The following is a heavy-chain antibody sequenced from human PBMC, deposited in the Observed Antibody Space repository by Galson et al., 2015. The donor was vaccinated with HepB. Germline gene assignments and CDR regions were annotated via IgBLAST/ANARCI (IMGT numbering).Heavy chain of an antibody. V-gene: IGHV3-23*01. CDR2: TSGSGGST. D-gene: IGHD6-19*01. CDR1: GFTFSSYA. J-gene: IGHJ3*02. Sequence: SLRLSCAASGFTFSSYAMSWVRQAPGKGLEWVSATSGSGGSTYYADSVKGRFTISRDNSKNTLYLQMNSLRAEDMAVYYCARDRSGGGWYRGGFDIWGQGTVVTVSS. CDR3: ARDRSGGGWYRGGFDI.